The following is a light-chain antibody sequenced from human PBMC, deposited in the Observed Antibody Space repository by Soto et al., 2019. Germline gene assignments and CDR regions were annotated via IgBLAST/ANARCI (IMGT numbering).Light chain of an antibody. V-gene: IGLV2-23*01. CDR1: SSDVGTYNL. Sequence: QSVLTQPASVSGSPGQSITISCTGTSSDVGTYNLVSWYQHHPGKAPELMIYEGSKRPSGVSNRLSGSKSGNTASLTISGLQAEDEADYYCCSYAGSSTYVFGTGTKLTVL. CDR3: CSYAGSSTYV. J-gene: IGLJ1*01. CDR2: EGS.